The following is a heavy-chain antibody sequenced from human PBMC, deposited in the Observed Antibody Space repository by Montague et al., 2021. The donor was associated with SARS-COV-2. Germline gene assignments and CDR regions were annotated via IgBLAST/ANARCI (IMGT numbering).Heavy chain of an antibody. J-gene: IGHJ4*02. CDR2: ISFDGSSK. Sequence: SLRLSCAASGFTFSSHPMHWVRQAPGNGLEWVAVISFDGSSKYYLDSXXGRLTISRDNSKNTLFLQMNSLRVEDTAVYYCARGRQWLVLGQVDYWGQGTLVTVSS. V-gene: IGHV3-30*04. D-gene: IGHD3-22*01. CDR1: GFTFSSHP. CDR3: ARGRQWLVLGQVDY.